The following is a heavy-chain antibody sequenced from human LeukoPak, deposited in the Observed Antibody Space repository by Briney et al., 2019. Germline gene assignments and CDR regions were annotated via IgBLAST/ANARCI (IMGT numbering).Heavy chain of an antibody. D-gene: IGHD6-19*01. CDR3: AKRSAESSGYFDY. CDR1: GFTFSTYA. Sequence: GGSLRLSCAASGFTFSTYAMNWVRQAPGKGLEWVSAISGSGAKTYYADSVKGRFTISRDNSKNTLYLQMNSLRAEGTAVYYCAKRSAESSGYFDYWGQGTLVTVSS. J-gene: IGHJ4*02. CDR2: ISGSGAKT. V-gene: IGHV3-23*01.